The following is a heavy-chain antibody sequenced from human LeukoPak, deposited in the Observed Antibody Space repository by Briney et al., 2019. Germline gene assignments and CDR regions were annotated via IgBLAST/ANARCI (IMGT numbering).Heavy chain of an antibody. CDR2: IIPIFGTA. V-gene: IGHV1-69*05. CDR1: GGTFSSYA. D-gene: IGHD3-22*01. J-gene: IGHJ4*02. Sequence: SVKVSCKASGGTFSSYAISWVRQAPGQGLEWMGGIIPIFGTANYAQKFQGRVTITTDESMSTAYMELSSLRSEDTAVYYCARVFAPYYYDSSGYSHFDYWGQGTLVTVSS. CDR3: ARVFAPYYYDSSGYSHFDY.